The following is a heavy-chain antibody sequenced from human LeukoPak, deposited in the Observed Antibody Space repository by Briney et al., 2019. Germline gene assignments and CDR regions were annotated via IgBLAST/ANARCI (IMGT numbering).Heavy chain of an antibody. J-gene: IGHJ4*02. Sequence: SETLSLTCNVYGGSFSGYYWSWIRQPPGKGLEWIGEINHSGTTNYNPSLKSRVTVSVDTSKNQFSLKLSSVTAADTAVYYCASAYGDHEAFVYNYWGQGTLVTVSS. D-gene: IGHD4-17*01. CDR2: INHSGTT. V-gene: IGHV4-34*01. CDR1: GGSFSGYY. CDR3: ASAYGDHEAFVYNY.